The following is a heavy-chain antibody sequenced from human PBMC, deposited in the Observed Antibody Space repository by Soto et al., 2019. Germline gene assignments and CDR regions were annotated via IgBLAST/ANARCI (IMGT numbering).Heavy chain of an antibody. V-gene: IGHV3-48*02. Sequence: EVQLVESGVGVVQPGGSLRLSCAASGFTFYDYSMHWVRQAPGKGLDWLSYIGSTSATMYYADSVKGRFTISRDNAKKSLHLQMNSLRHGNTAVYYCATTVATPDTLYYYDLDVWGPGTKVPVSS. CDR3: ATTVATPDTLYYYDLDV. J-gene: IGHJ6*02. CDR1: GFTFYDYS. CDR2: IGSTSATM. D-gene: IGHD5-12*01.